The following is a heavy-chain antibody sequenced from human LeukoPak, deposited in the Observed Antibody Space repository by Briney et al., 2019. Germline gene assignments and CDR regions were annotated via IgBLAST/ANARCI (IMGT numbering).Heavy chain of an antibody. Sequence: PGGSLRLSCEASGFTFSTYSMNWVRQAPGKGLEWVSHISSGSATTFYADSVKGRFTISRDNAKNSLYLQMNSLRAEDTAVYYCARDRNYYYYYMDVWGKGTTVTVSS. V-gene: IGHV3-48*04. CDR2: ISSGSATT. CDR1: GFTFSTYS. J-gene: IGHJ6*03. CDR3: ARDRNYYYYYMDV.